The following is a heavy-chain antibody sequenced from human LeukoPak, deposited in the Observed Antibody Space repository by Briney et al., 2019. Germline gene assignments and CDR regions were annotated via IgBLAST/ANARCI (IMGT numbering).Heavy chain of an antibody. CDR2: IYTSGST. CDR3: ARGPYDSVWFDP. Sequence: SETLSLTCTVSGGSISSYYWSWIRQPPGKGLEWIGRIYTSGSTNYNPSLKSRVTMSVDTSKNQFSLKLSSVTAADTAVYYCARGPYDSVWFDPWGQGTLVTVSS. CDR1: GGSISSYY. J-gene: IGHJ5*02. V-gene: IGHV4-4*07. D-gene: IGHD3-22*01.